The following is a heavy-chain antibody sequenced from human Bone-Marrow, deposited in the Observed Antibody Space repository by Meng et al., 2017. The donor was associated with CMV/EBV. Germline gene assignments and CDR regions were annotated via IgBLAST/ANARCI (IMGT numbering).Heavy chain of an antibody. V-gene: IGHV4-34*01. CDR3: AREEAGMDV. J-gene: IGHJ6*02. Sequence: SETLSLTCAVYGGSFSGYYWSWIRQPPGKGLEWMGEINHNGDTNYNPSLKSRVSISADTSKNQVSLKLSSVTVADTAVYYCAREEAGMDVWGQGTTVTVSS. CDR2: INHNGDT. CDR1: GGSFSGYY.